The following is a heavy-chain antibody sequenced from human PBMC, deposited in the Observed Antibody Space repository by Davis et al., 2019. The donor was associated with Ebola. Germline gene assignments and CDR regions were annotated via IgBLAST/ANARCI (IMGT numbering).Heavy chain of an antibody. J-gene: IGHJ5*02. CDR1: GGSFSGYY. D-gene: IGHD6-13*01. CDR3: ARRGTSSWYAGWFDP. Sequence: MPSETLSLTCAVYGGSFSGYYWSWIRQPPGKGLEWIGEINHSGSTNYNPSLKSRVTISVDTSKNQFSLKLSSMTAADTAMYYCARRGTSSWYAGWFDPWGQGTLVTVSS. V-gene: IGHV4-34*01. CDR2: INHSGST.